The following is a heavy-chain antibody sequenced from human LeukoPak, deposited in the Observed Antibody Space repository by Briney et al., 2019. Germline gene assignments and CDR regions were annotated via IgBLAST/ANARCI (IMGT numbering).Heavy chain of an antibody. CDR1: GYTFNNYW. CDR2: IYPAHSTT. Sequence: GESLKISCKASGYTFNNYWIGWVRQMPGKGLEWMGIIYPAHSTTKYGPSLQGQVTISADRSTSTAFLQWSSLKASDTAMYYCARLGYCSGSNCYAPSHYWGQGTLVTVSS. CDR3: ARLGYCSGSNCYAPSHY. V-gene: IGHV5-51*01. D-gene: IGHD2-15*01. J-gene: IGHJ4*02.